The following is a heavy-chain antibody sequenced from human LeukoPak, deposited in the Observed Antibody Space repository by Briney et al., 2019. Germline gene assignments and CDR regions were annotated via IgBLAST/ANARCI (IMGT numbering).Heavy chain of an antibody. J-gene: IGHJ3*02. CDR3: ARDDRYSSSWPDAFDI. CDR2: INQDGSEK. Sequence: PGGSLRLSCAASVFTFSSYSMNWVRQAPGKGLECVANINQDGSEKYYVDSVKGRFTISRDNAKNSLYLKLNSLRAEDTAVYYCARDDRYSSSWPDAFDIWGQGTMVTVSS. D-gene: IGHD6-13*01. V-gene: IGHV3-7*01. CDR1: VFTFSSYS.